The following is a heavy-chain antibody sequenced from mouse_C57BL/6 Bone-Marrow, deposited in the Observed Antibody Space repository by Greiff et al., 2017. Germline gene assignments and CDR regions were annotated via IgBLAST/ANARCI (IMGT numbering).Heavy chain of an antibody. CDR1: GFNIKDDY. CDR2: IDPENGDT. V-gene: IGHV14-4*01. D-gene: IGHD1-1*01. CDR3: TTATVVPDWYFDV. Sequence: VQLQQSGAELVRPGASVKLSCTASGFNIKDDYMHWVKQRPEQGLEWIGWIDPENGDTEYASKFQGKATITVDTSSNTAYLQLSSLTSEDTAVYYCTTATVVPDWYFDVWGTGTTVTVSS. J-gene: IGHJ1*03.